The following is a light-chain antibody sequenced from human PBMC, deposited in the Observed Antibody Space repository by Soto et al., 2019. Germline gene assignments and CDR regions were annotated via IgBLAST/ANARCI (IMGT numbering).Light chain of an antibody. Sequence: DIQMTQSPSTLSASVGDRVTITCRASQSFSTWLAWYQQKPGKAPNLLIYDASSLESGVPSRFSGSGSGTEFTLTITSLQPDDSATYYCQQYNTYITFGGGTKVEIK. CDR3: QQYNTYIT. V-gene: IGKV1-5*01. CDR1: QSFSTW. CDR2: DAS. J-gene: IGKJ4*01.